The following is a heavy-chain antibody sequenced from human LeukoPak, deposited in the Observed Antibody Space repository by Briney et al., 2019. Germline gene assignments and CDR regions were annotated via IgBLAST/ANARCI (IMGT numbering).Heavy chain of an antibody. CDR3: ARGPLYCAYTDCLSNWFGP. CDR2: IHPNSGNT. Sequence: ASVKVSCKASGYIFTGYYIHWRRQAPGQGLEWTGWIHPNSGNTNYAQKFQGRVIMTRDTSITTAYMEVTWLTSDDTAVYYCARGPLYCAYTDCLSNWFGPWGQGALVTVSS. D-gene: IGHD3-16*01. CDR1: GYIFTGYY. J-gene: IGHJ5*02. V-gene: IGHV1-2*02.